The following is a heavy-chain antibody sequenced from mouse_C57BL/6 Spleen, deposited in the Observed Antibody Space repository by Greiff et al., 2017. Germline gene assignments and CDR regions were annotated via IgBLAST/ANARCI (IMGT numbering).Heavy chain of an antibody. V-gene: IGHV1-76*01. CDR1: GYTFTDYY. CDR3: ETAETGGYFDV. J-gene: IGHJ1*03. CDR2: IYPGSGNT. Sequence: QVQLKQSGAELVRPGASVKLSCKASGYTFTDYYINWVKQRPGQGLEWIARIYPGSGNTYYNEKFKGKATLTAEKSSSTAYMQLSSLTSEDSAVYFCETAETGGYFDVWGTGTTVTVSS.